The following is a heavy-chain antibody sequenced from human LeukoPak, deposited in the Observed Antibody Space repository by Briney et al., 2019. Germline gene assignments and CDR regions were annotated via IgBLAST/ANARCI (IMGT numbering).Heavy chain of an antibody. V-gene: IGHV1-18*01. CDR2: ISAYNGNT. CDR1: GYTFTSYG. J-gene: IGHJ4*02. D-gene: IGHD6-13*01. CDR3: AVCIAAAGSSFDY. Sequence: GASVKVSCKASGYTFTSYGISWVRQPPGQGLEWMGWISAYNGNTNYAQNLQGRVTMTTDTSTSTAYMELRSLRSDDTAVYYCAVCIAAAGSSFDYWGQGTLVTVSS.